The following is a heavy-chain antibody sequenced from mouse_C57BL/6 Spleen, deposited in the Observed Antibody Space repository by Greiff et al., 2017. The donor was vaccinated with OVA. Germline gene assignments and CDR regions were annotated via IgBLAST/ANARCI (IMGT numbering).Heavy chain of an antibody. CDR3: ARAYGSTRYFDV. CDR1: GYSITSGYY. Sequence: EVKLMESGPGLVKPSQSLSLTCSVTGYSITSGYYWNWIRQFPGNKLEWMGYISYDGSNNYNPSLKNRISITRDTSKNQFFLKLNSVTTEDTATYYCARAYGSTRYFDVWGTGTTVTVSS. V-gene: IGHV3-6*01. D-gene: IGHD1-1*01. J-gene: IGHJ1*03. CDR2: ISYDGSN.